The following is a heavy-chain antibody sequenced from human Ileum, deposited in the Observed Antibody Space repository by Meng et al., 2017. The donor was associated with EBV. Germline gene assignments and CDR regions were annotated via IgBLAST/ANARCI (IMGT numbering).Heavy chain of an antibody. V-gene: IGHV4-30-4*01. J-gene: IGHJ5*02. CDR2: IYYSGST. CDR3: AREVTIVRGVYARTFDP. D-gene: IGHD3-10*01. CDR1: GGSISMGGYY. Sequence: QLQAPDAGTGLVKPSQTLPLPYALSGGSISMGGYYWSWIRQPPGKGLEWIGYIYYSGSTYYNPSLKSRVTISVDTSKNQFSLKLSSVTAADTAVYYCAREVTIVRGVYARTFDPWGQGTLVTVSS.